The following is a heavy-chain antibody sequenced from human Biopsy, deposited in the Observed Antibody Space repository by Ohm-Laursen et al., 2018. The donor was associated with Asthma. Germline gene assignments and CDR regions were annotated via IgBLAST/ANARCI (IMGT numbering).Heavy chain of an antibody. D-gene: IGHD6-25*01. Sequence: RLSCAASGFTFSSYSMNWVRQAPGKGLEWVSSISSSGSTTYPAESVKGRFTISRDNAQKSLFLQMGSLRAEDTAIYYCARVFESSEWGPFYHFGLDVWGQGTTVAVSS. CDR2: ISSSGSTT. J-gene: IGHJ6*02. CDR3: ARVFESSEWGPFYHFGLDV. CDR1: GFTFSSYS. V-gene: IGHV3-48*04.